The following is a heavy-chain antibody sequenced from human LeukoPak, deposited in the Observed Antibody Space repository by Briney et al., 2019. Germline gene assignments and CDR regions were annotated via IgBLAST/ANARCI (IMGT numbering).Heavy chain of an antibody. J-gene: IGHJ6*03. CDR2: ISAYNGNT. D-gene: IGHD3-10*01. CDR1: GYTFNSYG. Sequence: GASVKVSCKSSGYTFNSYGITWVRQAPGQGLEWMGWISAYNGNTNYAQKLQGRVTMTTDTSTSTAYMELRSLRSDDTAVYYCARVSDYYGSGSYTTYYYYMDVWGKGTTVTISS. V-gene: IGHV1-18*01. CDR3: ARVSDYYGSGSYTTYYYYMDV.